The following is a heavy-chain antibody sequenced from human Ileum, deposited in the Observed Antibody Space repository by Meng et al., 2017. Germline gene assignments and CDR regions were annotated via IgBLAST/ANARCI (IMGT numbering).Heavy chain of an antibody. CDR1: SGSITSDTY. CDR3: ARHGGYYQGF. CDR2: ISHSGST. J-gene: IGHJ4*02. Sequence: VKLPESGPGLVKPSGTLSLTCAVSSGSITSDTYWGWVRLPPGKGLEWIGQISHSGSTFYNPSLKSRVTMSVDKSKSQFSLMLTSVTAADTAVYYCARHGGYYQGFWGQGTLVTVSS. V-gene: IGHV4-4*02. D-gene: IGHD4-23*01.